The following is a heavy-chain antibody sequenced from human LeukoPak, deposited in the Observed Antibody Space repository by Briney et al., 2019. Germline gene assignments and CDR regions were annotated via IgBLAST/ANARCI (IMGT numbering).Heavy chain of an antibody. CDR3: ARGFYYYGLDV. J-gene: IGHJ6*02. V-gene: IGHV1-8*01. CDR2: MNPNNGNT. Sequence: ASLKLSCKAAGYTFTRYDINWVRQAPGQGLEWLGWMNPNNGNTGHAKKFQGRVTITRTTSIDTAYMELNTLTSDDTAAYYCARGFYYYGLDVWGQGTTVTVSS. CDR1: GYTFTRYD.